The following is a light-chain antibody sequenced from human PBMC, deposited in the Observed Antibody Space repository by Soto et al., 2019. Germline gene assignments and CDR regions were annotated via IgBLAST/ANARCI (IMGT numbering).Light chain of an antibody. CDR3: MQGLSGFT. CDR1: QTLLHTNGYNY. CDR2: LGS. Sequence: DIVMTQSPLSLPVTPGEPASISCRSSQTLLHTNGYNYLEWYLQKPGQSPQLLIYLGSDRASGVPDRFSGSGSGTDFTLKIGRVEAEDVGVYYCMQGLSGFTFGPGTKVEIK. J-gene: IGKJ3*01. V-gene: IGKV2-28*01.